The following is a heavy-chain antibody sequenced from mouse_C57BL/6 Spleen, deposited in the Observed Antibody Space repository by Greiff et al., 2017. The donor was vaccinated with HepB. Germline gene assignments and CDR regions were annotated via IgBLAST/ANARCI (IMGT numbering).Heavy chain of an antibody. CDR2: ISSGSSTI. CDR1: GFTFSDYG. J-gene: IGHJ4*01. Sequence: EVMLVESGGGLVKPGGSLKLSCAAFGFTFSDYGMHWVRQAPEKGLEWVAYISSGSSTIYYADTVKGRFTISRDNAKNTLFLQMTSLRSEDTAMYYCAAYYSNYGYAMDYWGQGTSVTVSS. CDR3: AAYYSNYGYAMDY. D-gene: IGHD2-5*01. V-gene: IGHV5-17*01.